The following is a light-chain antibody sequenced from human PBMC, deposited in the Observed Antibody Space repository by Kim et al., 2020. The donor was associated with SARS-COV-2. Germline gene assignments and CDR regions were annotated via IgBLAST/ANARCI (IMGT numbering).Light chain of an antibody. J-gene: IGKJ1*01. CDR2: AAS. CDR1: QSISGF. Sequence: DIQLTQSPSSLSASVGDRLTITCRASQSISGFLSWFQQKPGKAPKLLIYAASTFQGGVPSRFSGSGSGTHFTLTITSLEPEDFASYYCQQTFSTPWTFGQGTKLEIK. V-gene: IGKV1-39*01. CDR3: QQTFSTPWT.